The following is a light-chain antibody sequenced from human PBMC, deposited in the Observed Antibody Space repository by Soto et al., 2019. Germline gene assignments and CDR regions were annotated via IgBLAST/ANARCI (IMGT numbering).Light chain of an antibody. CDR1: SSDIGAYNY. J-gene: IGLJ1*01. CDR2: DVS. V-gene: IGLV2-14*03. Sequence: QSALTQPASVSGSPGQSITISCTGSSSDIGAYNYVSWYQQHHPGDAPKVIIYDVSHRPAGASNRFSGSKSGNTASLTISGLQTEDEADYFCCSYTSATTYVFGTGTKVTVL. CDR3: CSYTSATTYV.